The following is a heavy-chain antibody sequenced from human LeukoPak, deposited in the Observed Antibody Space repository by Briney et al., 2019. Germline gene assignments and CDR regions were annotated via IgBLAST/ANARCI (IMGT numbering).Heavy chain of an antibody. CDR2: MNLNSGNT. Sequence: ASVKVSCKASGYTFTSYDINWVRQATGQGLEWMGWMNLNSGNTGYAQKFQGRVTMTRNTSISTAYMELSSLRSEDTAVYYCARDGYSGYDLLFDYWGQGTLVTVSS. J-gene: IGHJ4*02. CDR3: ARDGYSGYDLLFDY. CDR1: GYTFTSYD. V-gene: IGHV1-8*01. D-gene: IGHD5-12*01.